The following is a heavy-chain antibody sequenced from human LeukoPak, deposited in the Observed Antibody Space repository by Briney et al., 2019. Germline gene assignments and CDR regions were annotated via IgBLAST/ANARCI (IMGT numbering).Heavy chain of an antibody. V-gene: IGHV4-59*08. D-gene: IGHD6-13*01. CDR1: GDSVSSYF. CDR3: ARRGSSWSTIDY. Sequence: SETLSLTCTVSGDSVSSYFWSWLRQPPGKGLEWIGHIYCSGSTNYNPSLKSRVTISVDTSKNQFSLKLNSVTAADTAVYYCARRGSSWSTIDYWGQGTLVTVAS. CDR2: IYCSGST. J-gene: IGHJ4*02.